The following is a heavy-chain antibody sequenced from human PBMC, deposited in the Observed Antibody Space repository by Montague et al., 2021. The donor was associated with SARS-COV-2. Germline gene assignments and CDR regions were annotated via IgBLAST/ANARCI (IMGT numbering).Heavy chain of an antibody. Sequence: SETLSLTCTVSGGSIRNYFWSWIRQPPGKGLEWIGYIYYTGSTNXXPSLKSRVTMSISMSENQFSLKPNSVTAADTAVYYCARAIGAPENWFDPWGQGTLVTVSS. D-gene: IGHD3-16*01. J-gene: IGHJ5*02. CDR3: ARAIGAPENWFDP. V-gene: IGHV4-59*12. CDR2: IYYTGST. CDR1: GGSIRNYF.